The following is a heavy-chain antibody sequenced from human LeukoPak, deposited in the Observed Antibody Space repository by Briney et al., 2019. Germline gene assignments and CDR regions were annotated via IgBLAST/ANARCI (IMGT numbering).Heavy chain of an antibody. CDR1: GGSISSRPYC. V-gene: IGHV4-39*01. D-gene: IGHD6-13*01. Sequence: PSETLSLTCTVSGGSISSRPYCWGWIRQPPGMGLEWLGSFYYSGSTYYKPSLKSRVTISVDTSKNQFSPKLTSVTAADTAVYYCARLVVSSWYHEVLLGRDYWGQGALVTVSS. J-gene: IGHJ4*02. CDR2: FYYSGST. CDR3: ARLVVSSWYHEVLLGRDY.